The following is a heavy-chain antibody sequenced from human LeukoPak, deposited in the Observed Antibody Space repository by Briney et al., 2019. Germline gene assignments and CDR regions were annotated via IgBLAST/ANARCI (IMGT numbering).Heavy chain of an antibody. CDR2: ISSSSSTI. CDR3: AKDRYSYAFEYSDS. J-gene: IGHJ4*02. V-gene: IGHV3-48*01. CDR1: GFTFSSYS. Sequence: GGSLRLSCAASGFTFSSYSMNWVRQAPGKGLEWVSYISSSSSTIYYADSVKGRFTISRDNSKNTLSLQVSSLRTEDTAVYYCAKDRYSYAFEYSDSWGQGTLVTVSS. D-gene: IGHD5-18*01.